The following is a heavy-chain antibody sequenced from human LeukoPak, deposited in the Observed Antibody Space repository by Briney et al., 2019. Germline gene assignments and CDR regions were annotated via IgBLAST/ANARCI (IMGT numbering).Heavy chain of an antibody. D-gene: IGHD3-3*01. CDR3: ARQNDFRLDY. Sequence: GGSLRLSCKGPGYTFSSYWIGWLRQMPGKGLEWMGIIYPGDSDTRYSPSLQGQVTISVDTSIGTAYLQWSSLKASDTAIYYCARQNDFRLDYWGQGTLVTVSS. J-gene: IGHJ4*02. CDR1: GYTFSSYW. V-gene: IGHV5-51*01. CDR2: IYPGDSDT.